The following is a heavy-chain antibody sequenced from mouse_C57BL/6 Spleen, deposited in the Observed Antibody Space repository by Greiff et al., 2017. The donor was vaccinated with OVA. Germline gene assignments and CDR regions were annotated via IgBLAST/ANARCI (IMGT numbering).Heavy chain of an antibody. J-gene: IGHJ3*01. V-gene: IGHV1-81*01. CDR3: ASPITRFAY. CDR2: IYPRSGNT. Sequence: QVQLKQSGAELARPGASVKLSCKASGYTFTSYGISWVKQRTGQGLEWIGEIYPRSGNTYYNEKFKGKATLTADKSSSTAYMELRSLTSEDSAVYFCASPITRFAYWGQGTLVTVSA. CDR1: GYTFTSYG. D-gene: IGHD1-1*01.